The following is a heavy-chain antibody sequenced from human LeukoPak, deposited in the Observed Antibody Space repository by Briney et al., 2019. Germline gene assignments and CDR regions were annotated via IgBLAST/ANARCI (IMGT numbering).Heavy chain of an antibody. CDR1: GYTFTGYY. D-gene: IGHD2-21*02. Sequence: ASVKVSCKASGYTFTGYYMHWVRQAPGQGLEWMGWINPNSGGTNYAQKFQGRVTMTRDTSISTAYMELSRLRSDDTAVYYCARDRSVVVTASLYGMDAWGQGTTVTVSS. J-gene: IGHJ6*02. CDR3: ARDRSVVVTASLYGMDA. CDR2: INPNSGGT. V-gene: IGHV1-2*02.